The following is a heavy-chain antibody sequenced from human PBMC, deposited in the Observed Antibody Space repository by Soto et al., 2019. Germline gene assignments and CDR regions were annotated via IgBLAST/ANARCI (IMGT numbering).Heavy chain of an antibody. J-gene: IGHJ4*02. CDR1: GFTFSSYA. Sequence: QVQLVESGGGVVQPGRSLRLSCAASGFTFSSYAMHWVRQAPGKGLEWVAVISYDGSNKYYADSVKGRFTISRDNSKNTLYLQMNSLRAEDTAVYYCARIFRQWLPGNPLDYWGQGTLVTVSS. V-gene: IGHV3-30-3*01. CDR2: ISYDGSNK. CDR3: ARIFRQWLPGNPLDY. D-gene: IGHD6-19*01.